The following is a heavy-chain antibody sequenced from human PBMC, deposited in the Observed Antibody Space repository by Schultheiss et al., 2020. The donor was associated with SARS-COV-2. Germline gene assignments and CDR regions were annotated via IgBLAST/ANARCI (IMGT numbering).Heavy chain of an antibody. CDR2: IYSGGST. J-gene: IGHJ4*02. D-gene: IGHD3-3*01. CDR3: ARNLGDFWSGSYHSFDY. V-gene: IGHV3-NL1*01. Sequence: GGSLRLSCAASGFTFSSYGMHWVRQAPGKGLEWVSVIYSGGSTYYADSVKGRFTISRDNSKNTLYLQMNSLRAEDTAVYYCARNLGDFWSGSYHSFDYWGQGTLVTVSS. CDR1: GFTFSSYG.